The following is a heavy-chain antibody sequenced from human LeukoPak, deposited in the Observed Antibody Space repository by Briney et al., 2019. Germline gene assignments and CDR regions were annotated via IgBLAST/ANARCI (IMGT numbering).Heavy chain of an antibody. CDR3: ARVNKRTYYYGSGSYWFDY. Sequence: KPSETLSLTCTVSGGSISSYYWSWIRQPPGKGLEWIGYIYYSGSTNYNPSLKSRVTISVDTSKNQFSLKLSSVTAADTAVYYCARVNKRTYYYGSGSYWFDYWGRGTLVTVSS. CDR1: GGSISSYY. V-gene: IGHV4-59*01. J-gene: IGHJ4*02. D-gene: IGHD3-10*01. CDR2: IYYSGST.